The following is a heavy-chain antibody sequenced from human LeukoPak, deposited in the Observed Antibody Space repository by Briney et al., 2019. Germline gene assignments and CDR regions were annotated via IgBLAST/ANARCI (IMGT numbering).Heavy chain of an antibody. Sequence: ASVKVSCKASGYTFSNYGIIWVRQAPRQGLEWMGWISVYNGNTNYGPNLHGRVTMTIDTSTSTAYMELRSLGSDDTAVYYCATSQWEYSSSLDAFDIWGQGTMVTVSS. CDR2: ISVYNGNT. J-gene: IGHJ3*02. CDR1: GYTFSNYG. D-gene: IGHD6-6*01. CDR3: ATSQWEYSSSLDAFDI. V-gene: IGHV1-18*01.